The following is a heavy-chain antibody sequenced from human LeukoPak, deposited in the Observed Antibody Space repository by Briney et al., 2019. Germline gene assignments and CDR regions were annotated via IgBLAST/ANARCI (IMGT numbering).Heavy chain of an antibody. D-gene: IGHD4-17*01. Sequence: GGSLRLSCAASGFTFSSYSMNWVRQAPGKGLEWVSSISSSSSYIYYADSVKGRFTISRDNAKNSLYLQMNSLRAEDTAVYYCARDKSYGDSSDYWGQGTLVTVSS. CDR2: ISSSSSYI. V-gene: IGHV3-21*01. J-gene: IGHJ4*02. CDR3: ARDKSYGDSSDY. CDR1: GFTFSSYS.